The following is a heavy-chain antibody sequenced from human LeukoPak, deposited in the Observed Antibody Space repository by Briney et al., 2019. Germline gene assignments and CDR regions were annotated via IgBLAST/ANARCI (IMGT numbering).Heavy chain of an antibody. D-gene: IGHD6-13*01. CDR1: GGSFSGYY. Sequence: PSETLSLTCAVYGGSFSGYYWSWIRQPPGKGLEWVGEINHSGSTNYNPSLKSRVTISVDTSKNQFSLKLSSVTAADTAVYCCARGPRASSSWYAWFDPWGQGTPVTVSS. CDR2: INHSGST. V-gene: IGHV4-34*01. CDR3: ARGPRASSSWYAWFDP. J-gene: IGHJ5*02.